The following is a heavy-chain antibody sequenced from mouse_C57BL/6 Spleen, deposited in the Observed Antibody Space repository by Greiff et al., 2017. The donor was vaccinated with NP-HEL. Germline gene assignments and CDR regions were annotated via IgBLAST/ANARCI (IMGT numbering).Heavy chain of an antibody. D-gene: IGHD1-1*01. CDR2: IDPSDSET. J-gene: IGHJ3*01. Sequence: VQLQQPGAELVRPGSSVKLSCKASGYTFTSYWMHWVKQRPIQGLEWIGNIDPSDSETHYNQKFKDKATLTVDKSSSTAYMQLSSLTSEDSAVYYCARSYYGSREFAYWGQGTLVTVSA. CDR1: GYTFTSYW. V-gene: IGHV1-52*01. CDR3: ARSYYGSREFAY.